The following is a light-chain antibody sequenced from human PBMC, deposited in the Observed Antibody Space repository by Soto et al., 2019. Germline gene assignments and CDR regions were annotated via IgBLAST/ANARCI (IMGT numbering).Light chain of an antibody. CDR1: QTLSNSF. CDR2: DTS. CDR3: QQYNDWPTT. V-gene: IGKV3D-20*02. J-gene: IGKJ1*01. Sequence: EIVLTQSPGTLSLSPGERATLSCRASQTLSNSFIAWYQQKPGQAPRLLIYDTSSRATGVPDRYSASGSGTDFTLTISSLQSEDFAVYYCQQYNDWPTTFGQGTKVDIK.